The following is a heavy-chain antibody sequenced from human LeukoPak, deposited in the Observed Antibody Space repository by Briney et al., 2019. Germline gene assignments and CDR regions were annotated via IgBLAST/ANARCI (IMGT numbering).Heavy chain of an antibody. D-gene: IGHD6-19*01. Sequence: SETLSLTCTVSGYSISSGYYWGWIRQPPGKGLEWIGSIYHSGSTYYNPSLKSQVTISVDTSKNQFSLKLSSVTAADTAVYYCARDAAGTLSFDYWGQGTLVTVSS. CDR2: IYHSGST. V-gene: IGHV4-38-2*02. CDR1: GYSISSGYY. CDR3: ARDAAGTLSFDY. J-gene: IGHJ4*02.